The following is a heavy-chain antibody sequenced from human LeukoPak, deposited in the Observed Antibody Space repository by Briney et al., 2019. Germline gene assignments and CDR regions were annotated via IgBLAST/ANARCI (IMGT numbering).Heavy chain of an antibody. V-gene: IGHV3-7*05. CDR3: VRDCWGTPHGVDGFDI. Sequence: PGGSLRLSCAASGFTFSSYWMSWVRQIPGKGLEWVANIKRDGSEKYYVDSVKGRFIISRDNAENSLYLQMNSLRAEDTAVYHCVRDCWGTPHGVDGFDIWGQGTTVTVSS. J-gene: IGHJ3*02. CDR2: IKRDGSEK. CDR1: GFTFSSYW. D-gene: IGHD7-27*01.